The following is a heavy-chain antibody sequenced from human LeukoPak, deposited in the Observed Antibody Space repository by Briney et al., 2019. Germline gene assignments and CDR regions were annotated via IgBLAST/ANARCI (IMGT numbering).Heavy chain of an antibody. CDR3: ARSKADGYCSSTSCYSKPTTFDY. CDR1: GGSISSSSYY. Sequence: PSETLSLTCTVSGGSISSSSYYWGWIRQPPGKGLEWIGSIYYSGSTYYNPSLKSRVTISVDTSKNQFSLKLSSVTAADTAVYYCARSKADGYCSSTSCYSKPTTFDYWGQGTLVTVSS. D-gene: IGHD2-2*03. J-gene: IGHJ4*02. V-gene: IGHV4-39*07. CDR2: IYYSGST.